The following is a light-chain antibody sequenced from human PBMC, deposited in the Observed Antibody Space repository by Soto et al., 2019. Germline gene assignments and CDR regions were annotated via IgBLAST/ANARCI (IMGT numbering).Light chain of an antibody. CDR2: AAS. V-gene: IGKV1-39*01. J-gene: IGKJ1*01. CDR3: QQNFSPLPWT. CDR1: QSIANY. Sequence: DIQMTQSPSSLSASVGDRVTITCRASQSIANYLNWYQQKPGKAPKLLIYAASSLQSGVPSRFSGSGSGTDFTLTISSLLPEDFATYYCQQNFSPLPWTFGRGTKVDIK.